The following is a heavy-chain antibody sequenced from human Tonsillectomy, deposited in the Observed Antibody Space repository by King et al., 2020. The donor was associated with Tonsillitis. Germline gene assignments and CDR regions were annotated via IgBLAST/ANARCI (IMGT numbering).Heavy chain of an antibody. CDR3: AKEARAVVGTGDFQH. J-gene: IGHJ1*01. CDR1: GFTFSSYG. Sequence: VQLVESGGGVVQPGRSLRVSCAASGFTFSSYGMHWVRQAPGKGLEWVAVISYDGSNKYYAESVKGRFTISRDNSKNTLYLQMNSLRAEDTAVYYCAKEARAVVGTGDFQHWGQGTLVTVSS. V-gene: IGHV3-30*18. CDR2: ISYDGSNK. D-gene: IGHD6-19*01.